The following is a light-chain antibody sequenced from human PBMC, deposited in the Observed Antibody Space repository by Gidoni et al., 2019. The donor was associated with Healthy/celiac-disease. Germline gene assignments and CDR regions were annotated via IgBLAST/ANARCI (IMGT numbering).Light chain of an antibody. CDR2: DAS. CDR3: QQRSNWPT. CDR1: QSVSSY. J-gene: IGKJ5*01. Sequence: EIVLTQSPATLSLSPGERATLACRASQSVSSYLAWYQQKPGQAPMLLIYDASNRATGIPARFSGSASATDFTLTISSLEPEDFAFYYCQQRSNWPTFGQGTRLEIK. V-gene: IGKV3-11*01.